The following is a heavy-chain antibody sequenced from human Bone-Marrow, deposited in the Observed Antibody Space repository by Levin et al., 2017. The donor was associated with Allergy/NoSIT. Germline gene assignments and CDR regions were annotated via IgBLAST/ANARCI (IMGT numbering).Heavy chain of an antibody. CDR1: GFTFSSYA. J-gene: IGHJ5*02. D-gene: IGHD3-10*01. CDR2: ISYDGSNK. V-gene: IGHV3-30-3*01. CDR3: ARGVVTMVRGVISEGENWFDP. Sequence: GESLKISCAASGFTFSSYAMHWVRQAPGKGLEWVAVISYDGSNKYYADSVKGRFTISRDNSKNTLYLQMNSLRAEDTAVYYCARGVVTMVRGVISEGENWFDPWGQGTLVTVSS.